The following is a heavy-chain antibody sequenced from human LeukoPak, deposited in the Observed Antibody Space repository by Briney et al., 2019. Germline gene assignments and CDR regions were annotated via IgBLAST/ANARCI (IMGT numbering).Heavy chain of an antibody. D-gene: IGHD2-2*01. V-gene: IGHV1-8*01. CDR1: GYTFTSYD. J-gene: IGHJ4*02. CDR2: MNPNSGNT. CDR3: ARGDGVVVVPAAIDY. Sequence: ASVKVSCKASGYTFTSYDINWVRQATGQGREWMGWMNPNSGNTGYAQKLQGRVTMTRNTSISTAYMELSSLRSEDTAVYYCARGDGVVVVPAAIDYWGQGTLVTVSS.